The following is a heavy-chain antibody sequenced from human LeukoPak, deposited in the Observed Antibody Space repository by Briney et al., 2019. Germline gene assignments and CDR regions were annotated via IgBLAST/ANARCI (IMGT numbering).Heavy chain of an antibody. V-gene: IGHV4-39*01. CDR3: ARWLQLRQYFDL. Sequence: PSETLSLTCTVSGGSISSSSYYWGWIRQPPGKGLEWIGSIYYSGNTYYNPSLKSRVTISVDTSKNQFSLKLSSVTAADTAVYYCARWLQLRQYFDLWGRGTLVTASS. CDR1: GGSISSSSYY. D-gene: IGHD5-24*01. CDR2: IYYSGNT. J-gene: IGHJ2*01.